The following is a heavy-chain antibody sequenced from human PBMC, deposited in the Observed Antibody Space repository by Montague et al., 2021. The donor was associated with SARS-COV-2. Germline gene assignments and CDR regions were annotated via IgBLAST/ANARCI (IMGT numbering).Heavy chain of an antibody. V-gene: IGHV4-61*02. CDR3: TIEGHITTICSGCPRNWFDP. J-gene: IGHJ5*02. D-gene: IGHD2-2*01. CDR1: GDSISRNNLY. CDR2: ISTTGSP. Sequence: TLSLTCTLSGDSISRNNLYWTWIRQPAGKGLEWIGRISTTGSPEYNPSLKSRVTLSLDTSKNQFSLRLSSVTAADTATYYCTIEGHITTICSGCPRNWFDPWGQGTLVTVSS.